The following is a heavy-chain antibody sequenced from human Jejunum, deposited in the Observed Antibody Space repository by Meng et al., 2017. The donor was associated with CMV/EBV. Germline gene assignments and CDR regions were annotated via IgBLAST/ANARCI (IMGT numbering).Heavy chain of an antibody. CDR2: IHHTGDT. CDR3: ATIASTGDY. J-gene: IGHJ4*02. CDR1: GGSISSSDW. D-gene: IGHD4-17*01. V-gene: IGHV4-4*02. Sequence: TGAVSGGSISSSDWWSWVRQPPGQGLKWIGEIHHTGDTNYNPSLKSRVTMSVDKSKNQFSLRLNSVTAADTAIYYCATIASTGDYWGQGTLVTVSS.